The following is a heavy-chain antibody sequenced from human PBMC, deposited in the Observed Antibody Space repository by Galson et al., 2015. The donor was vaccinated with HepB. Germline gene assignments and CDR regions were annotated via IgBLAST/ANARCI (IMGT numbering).Heavy chain of an antibody. D-gene: IGHD6-19*01. CDR3: AKVFPEKTDGWYRQALYYFDS. J-gene: IGHJ4*02. CDR1: GFTFSYYA. V-gene: IGHV3-23*01. Sequence: SLRLSCAASGFTFSYYAMAWVRQAPGKGLEWISAITPSGDNTYSADSMKGRFFISRDNSQNTLFLQMNIRRADDTAIYFCAKVFPEKTDGWYRQALYYFDSWGQGTRVTVSS. CDR2: ITPSGDNT.